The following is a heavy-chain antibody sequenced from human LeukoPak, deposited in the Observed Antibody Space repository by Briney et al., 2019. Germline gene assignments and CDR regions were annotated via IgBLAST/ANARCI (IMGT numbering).Heavy chain of an antibody. CDR2: ISGSGTST. V-gene: IGHV3-23*01. Sequence: GGSLRLSCAASGFTFSSYAMSWVRQAPGTGLEWGSGISGSGTSTYYADSVKGRFTISRDNSKNTMSLQMNSLRAEDTALYYCARGKGIAVSSFDSWGQGTLVTVSS. D-gene: IGHD6-19*01. CDR3: ARGKGIAVSSFDS. J-gene: IGHJ4*02. CDR1: GFTFSSYA.